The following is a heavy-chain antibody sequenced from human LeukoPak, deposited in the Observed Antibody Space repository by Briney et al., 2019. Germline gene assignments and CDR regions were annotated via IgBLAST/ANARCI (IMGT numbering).Heavy chain of an antibody. D-gene: IGHD2-21*02. CDR3: AGDPNGDCMGAFEF. J-gene: IGHJ3*01. CDR2: ITSGGAP. Sequence: PGGSLRLSCAASGFTFSNYAVMWVRQAPGQGLEWVSAITSGGAPRYADSVKGRFTISTDNSNKTMYLQMNSLMDEDTAQSFGAGDPNGDCMGAFEFWGRGTVVTVSS. V-gene: IGHV3-23*01. CDR1: GFTFSNYA.